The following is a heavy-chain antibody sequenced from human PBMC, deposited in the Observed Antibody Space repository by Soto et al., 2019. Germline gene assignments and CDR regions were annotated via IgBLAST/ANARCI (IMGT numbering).Heavy chain of an antibody. CDR1: GGSISNAAYS. CDR3: ARERGGYGLFDS. CDR2: IYPSGMP. J-gene: IGHJ4*02. D-gene: IGHD5-18*01. Sequence: QLQLQESGSGLVKPSHTLSLTCTVSGGSISNAAYSWSWIRQPPGKGLEWIGYIYPSGMPFYTPSLRSRVTISIDRSNDQFSLNLTSVTAADTAVYYCARERGGYGLFDSWGQGTLVTVSS. V-gene: IGHV4-30-2*01.